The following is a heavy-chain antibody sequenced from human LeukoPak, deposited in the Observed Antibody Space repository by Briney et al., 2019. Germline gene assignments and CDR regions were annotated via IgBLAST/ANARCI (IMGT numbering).Heavy chain of an antibody. CDR1: GLTFSSYA. V-gene: IGHV3-23*01. CDR3: AKVGFSEMEWLLYSDH. D-gene: IGHD3-3*01. J-gene: IGHJ4*02. CDR2: ISGSSGHT. Sequence: GGSLRLSCAASGLTFSSYAMSWVRQAPGKGLEWVSAISGSSGHTYYADSVKGRFTTSRDNSKNTLYLQMDSLRAEDTAVYYCAKVGFSEMEWLLYSDHWGQGTLVTVSS.